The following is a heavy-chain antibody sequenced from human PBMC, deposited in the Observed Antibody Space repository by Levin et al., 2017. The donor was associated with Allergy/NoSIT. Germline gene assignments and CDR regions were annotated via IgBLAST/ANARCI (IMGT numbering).Heavy chain of an antibody. V-gene: IGHV1-18*01. D-gene: IGHD3-22*01. CDR1: GYTFTSYG. CDR3: ARELRYYYDSSGYSDYFDY. J-gene: IGHJ4*02. Sequence: GESLKISCKASGYTFTSYGISWVRQAPGQGLEWMGWISAYNGNTNYAQKLQGRVTMTTDTSTSTAYMELRSLRSDDTAVYYCARELRYYYDSSGYSDYFDYWGQGTLVTVSS. CDR2: ISAYNGNT.